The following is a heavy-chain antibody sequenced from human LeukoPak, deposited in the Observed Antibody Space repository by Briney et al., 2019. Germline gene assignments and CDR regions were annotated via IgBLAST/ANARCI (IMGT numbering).Heavy chain of an antibody. Sequence: KPSETLSLTCAVYGGSFSGYYWSWIRQPPGKGLEWIGEINHSGSTNYNPSLKSRVTISVDTSKNQFSLKLSSVTAADTAVYFCARDGSDAFDEIDLWGQGTLVTVSS. CDR2: INHSGST. V-gene: IGHV4-34*01. J-gene: IGHJ4*02. CDR1: GGSFSGYY. CDR3: ARDGSDAFDEIDL. D-gene: IGHD3-9*01.